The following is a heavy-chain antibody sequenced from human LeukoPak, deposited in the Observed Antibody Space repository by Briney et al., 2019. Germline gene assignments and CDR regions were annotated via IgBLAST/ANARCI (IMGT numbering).Heavy chain of an antibody. CDR3: ARGGNAATY. V-gene: IGHV3-30-3*01. Sequence: GRSLRLSCAASGFTFSSYAMHWARQAPGKGLEWVAVISYDGSNKYYADSVKGRFTISRDNSKNTLYLQMNSLRAEDTAVYYCARGGNAATYWGQGTLVTVSS. CDR1: GFTFSSYA. J-gene: IGHJ4*02. CDR2: ISYDGSNK. D-gene: IGHD3-10*01.